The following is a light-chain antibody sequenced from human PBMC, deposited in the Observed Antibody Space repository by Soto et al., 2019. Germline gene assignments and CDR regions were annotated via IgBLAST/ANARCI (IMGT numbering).Light chain of an antibody. CDR2: GAA. V-gene: IGKV3-15*01. Sequence: IVLTQSPSTLCVSPGEGATLSCKASQIVXRNILWSQQKPDKAPRLLXDGAATMATGIPARFSGSGSGTEFPLPISSLQSADFAVYYCQQYKNWPLAFGGGTKVDIK. J-gene: IGKJ4*01. CDR1: QIVXRN. CDR3: QQYKNWPLA.